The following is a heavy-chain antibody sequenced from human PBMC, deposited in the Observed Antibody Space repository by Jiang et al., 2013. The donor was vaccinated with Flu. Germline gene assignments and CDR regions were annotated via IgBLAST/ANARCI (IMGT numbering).Heavy chain of an antibody. V-gene: IGHV1-2*02. J-gene: IGHJ5*02. CDR2: INPNSGGT. Sequence: SGAEVKKPGASVKVSCKASGYTFTGYYMHWVRQAPGQGLEWMGWINPNSGGTNYAQKFQGRVTMTRDTSISTAYMELSRLRSDDTAVYYCARDWWSSSSSGWFDPWGQGTLVTVSS. D-gene: IGHD6-6*01. CDR1: GYTFTGYY. CDR3: ARDWWSSSSSGWFDP.